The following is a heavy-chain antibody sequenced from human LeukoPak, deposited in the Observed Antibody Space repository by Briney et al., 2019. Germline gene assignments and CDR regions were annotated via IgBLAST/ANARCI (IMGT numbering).Heavy chain of an antibody. CDR1: GGSISSYY. J-gene: IGHJ4*02. CDR3: ARDRRDYGELDHRFDY. V-gene: IGHV4-59*01. Sequence: SETLSLTCTVSGGSISSYYWSWIRQPPGKGLEWIGYIYYSGSTNYNPSLKSRVTISVDTSKNQFSLKLSSVTAADTAVYYCARDRRDYGELDHRFDYWGQGTLVTVSS. D-gene: IGHD4-17*01. CDR2: IYYSGST.